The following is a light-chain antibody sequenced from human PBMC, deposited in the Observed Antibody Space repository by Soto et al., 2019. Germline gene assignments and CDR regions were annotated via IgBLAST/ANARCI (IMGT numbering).Light chain of an antibody. CDR1: QDINFY. CDR3: QKYDGAPLT. V-gene: IGKV1-27*01. J-gene: IGKJ4*01. CDR2: AAS. Sequence: DIQMTQSPSSLSASVGDRVTITCRAGQDINFYLAWYQQKPGKAPKLLISAASTLQSGVPSRFSGSGSGTDFTLTISSLQPEDVATYYCQKYDGAPLTFGGGTKVEIK.